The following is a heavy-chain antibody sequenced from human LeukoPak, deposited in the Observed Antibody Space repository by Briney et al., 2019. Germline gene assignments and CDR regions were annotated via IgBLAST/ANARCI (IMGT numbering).Heavy chain of an antibody. V-gene: IGHV3-23*01. CDR3: AKSHYNLVNWSPFDP. CDR1: GFTFSSYA. J-gene: IGHJ5*02. D-gene: IGHD2-21*01. Sequence: GGSLRLSCAASGFTFSSYAMSWVRQAPGKGLEWVSSISGSGGTTHYADSVKGRFTISRDNPKNTLYLQMNSLRAGDTALYYCAKSHYNLVNWSPFDPWGQGTLVTVSS. CDR2: ISGSGGTT.